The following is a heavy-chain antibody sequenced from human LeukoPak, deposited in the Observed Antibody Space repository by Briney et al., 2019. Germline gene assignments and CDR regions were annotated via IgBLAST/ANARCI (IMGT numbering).Heavy chain of an antibody. CDR3: ATEVTAIDY. V-gene: IGHV3-21*01. CDR1: TFTFSSDS. CDR2: ISSSSDYT. Sequence: GGSLRLSCAASTFTFSSDSMNWVRQAPGKGLEWVSSISSSSDYTYYADSVKGRFTIFRDNAKNSLYLQMNSLRVEDSAVYYCATEVTAIDYWGQGTLVTVSS. D-gene: IGHD2-21*02. J-gene: IGHJ4*02.